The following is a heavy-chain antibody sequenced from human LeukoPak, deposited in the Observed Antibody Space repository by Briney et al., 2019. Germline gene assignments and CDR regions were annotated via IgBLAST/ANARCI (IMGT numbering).Heavy chain of an antibody. V-gene: IGHV3-53*01. CDR2: IYSGGST. J-gene: IGHJ4*02. Sequence: GGSLRLPCAASEFTVSSNYMSWVRQAPGKGLEWVSVIYSGGSTYYADSVKGRFTISRDNSKNTLYLQMNSLRAEDTAVYYCASPGLLGVYWGQGTLVTVSS. CDR3: ASPGLLGVY. D-gene: IGHD1-26*01. CDR1: EFTVSSNY.